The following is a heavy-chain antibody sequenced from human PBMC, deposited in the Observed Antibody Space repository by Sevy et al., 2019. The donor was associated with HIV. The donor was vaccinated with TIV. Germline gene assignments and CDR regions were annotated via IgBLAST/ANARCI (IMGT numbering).Heavy chain of an antibody. J-gene: IGHJ4*02. CDR2: IKQDGSEK. D-gene: IGHD1-1*01. CDR1: GFTFSSFW. CDR3: AREIGGGNSF. V-gene: IGHV3-7*01. Sequence: GGSLRLSCAASGFTFSSFWMHWVRQAPGTGLEWVANIKQDGSEKYYVHSVKGRFTISRDNAKNSLYLQMNSLRAEDTAVYYCAREIGGGNSFWGQGTLVTVSS.